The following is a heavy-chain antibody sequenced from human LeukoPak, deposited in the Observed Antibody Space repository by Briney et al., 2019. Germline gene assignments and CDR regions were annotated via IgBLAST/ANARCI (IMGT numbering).Heavy chain of an antibody. CDR3: ARDGDRETYFDY. J-gene: IGHJ4*02. CDR1: GFTFSSYG. Sequence: GGSLRLSCVVSGFTFSSYGMHWVRQAPGKGLEWVAVIWYDGSNKYYADSVKGRFTISRDNSKNTLYLQMNSLRAEDTAVYYCARDGDRETYFDYWGQGTLVTVSS. CDR2: IWYDGSNK. V-gene: IGHV3-33*08.